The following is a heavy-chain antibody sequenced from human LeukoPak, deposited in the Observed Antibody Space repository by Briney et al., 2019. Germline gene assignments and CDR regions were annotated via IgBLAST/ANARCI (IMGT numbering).Heavy chain of an antibody. CDR2: ISTYNGHT. Sequence: ASVKVSCKASAYTFTNYGFSWVRQAPGQGLEWMAWISTYNGHTYYAQKLQGRVTLTTDTSTSTAYMELRSLRSDDTAVYYCARGMGDYVWGSYRPFDYWGQGTLVTVSS. D-gene: IGHD3-16*02. CDR3: ARGMGDYVWGSYRPFDY. V-gene: IGHV1-18*01. CDR1: AYTFTNYG. J-gene: IGHJ4*02.